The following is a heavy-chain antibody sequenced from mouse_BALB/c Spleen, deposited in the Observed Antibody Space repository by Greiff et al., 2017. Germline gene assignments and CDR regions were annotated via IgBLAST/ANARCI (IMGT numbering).Heavy chain of an antibody. CDR1: GYTFTDYA. Sequence: QVQLQQSGPELVRPGVSVKISCKGSGYTFTDYAMHWVKQSHAKSLEWIGVISTYSGNTNYNQKFKGKATMTVDKSSSTAYMELARLTSEDSAIYYCALYDGYTYGFAYWGQGTLVTVSA. J-gene: IGHJ3*01. V-gene: IGHV1-67*01. D-gene: IGHD2-3*01. CDR3: ALYDGYTYGFAY. CDR2: ISTYSGNT.